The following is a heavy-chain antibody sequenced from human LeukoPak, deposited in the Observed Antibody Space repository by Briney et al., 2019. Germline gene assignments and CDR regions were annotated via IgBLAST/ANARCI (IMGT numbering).Heavy chain of an antibody. V-gene: IGHV4-34*01. CDR1: GGSFSGYY. CDR2: INHSGST. CDR3: ARHRGSWYYFDY. D-gene: IGHD6-13*01. J-gene: IGHJ4*02. Sequence: PSETLSPTCAVYGGSFSGYYWSWIRQPPGKGLEWIGEINHSGSTNYNPSLKSRVTISVDTSKNQFSLKLSSVTAADTAVYYCARHRGSWYYFDYWGQGTLVTVSS.